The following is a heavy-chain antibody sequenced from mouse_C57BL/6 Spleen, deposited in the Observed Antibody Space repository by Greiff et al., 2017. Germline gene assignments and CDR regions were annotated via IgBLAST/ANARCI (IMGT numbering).Heavy chain of an antibody. CDR3: ARHEEASGYGSSYGWYFDV. D-gene: IGHD1-1*01. J-gene: IGHJ1*03. CDR2: FYPGSGSI. V-gene: IGHV1-62-2*01. Sequence: QVQLQQSGAELVKPGASVKLSCKASGYTFTEYTIHWVKQRSGQGLEWIGWFYPGSGSIKYNEKFKDKDTLTADKSSSTVYMELSRLTSEDSAVYFSARHEEASGYGSSYGWYFDVWGTGTTVTVSS. CDR1: GYTFTEYT.